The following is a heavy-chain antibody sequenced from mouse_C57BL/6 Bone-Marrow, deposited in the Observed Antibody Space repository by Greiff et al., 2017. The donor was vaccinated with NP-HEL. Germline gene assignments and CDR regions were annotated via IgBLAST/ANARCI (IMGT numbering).Heavy chain of an antibody. D-gene: IGHD2-2*01. J-gene: IGHJ1*03. V-gene: IGHV1-15*01. Sequence: QVQLKESGAELVRPGASVTLSCKASGYTFTDYEMHWVKQTPVHGLEWIGAIDPETGGTAYNQKFKGKAILTADKSSSTAYMELRSLTSEDSAVYYCTRSGTFVYYGYVWYFDVWGTGTTVTVSS. CDR3: TRSGTFVYYGYVWYFDV. CDR1: GYTFTDYE. CDR2: IDPETGGT.